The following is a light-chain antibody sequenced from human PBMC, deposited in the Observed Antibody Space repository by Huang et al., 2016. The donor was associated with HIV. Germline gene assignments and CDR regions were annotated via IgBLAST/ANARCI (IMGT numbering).Light chain of an antibody. V-gene: IGKV2-28*01. CDR3: MQALQTPLT. CDR1: QSLLHRNGNNY. Sequence: DIVMTQSPLSLPVTPGGPASISCRSSQSLLHRNGNNYLDWYLQKPGQSPQLLIYVASSRASGVPDRFNGSGSGTDFTLKISRVEAEDVGVYYCMQALQTPLTFGGGTKVEIK. J-gene: IGKJ4*01. CDR2: VAS.